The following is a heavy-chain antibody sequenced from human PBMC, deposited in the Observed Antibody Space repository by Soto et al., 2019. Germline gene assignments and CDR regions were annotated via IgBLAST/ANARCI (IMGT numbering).Heavy chain of an antibody. J-gene: IGHJ6*03. V-gene: IGHV3-23*01. CDR2: ISGSGGGT. CDR3: AKGLVVVPAAMSYYRDV. CDR1: GFSFSRYV. Sequence: EVQLLQSGGGLVQPGGSLRLACAASGFSFSRYVMSWVRQAPGKGLEWVASISGSGGGTYYIDSVKGRFTISRDNSKNTLDLQMNSLRPEDTAVYYCAKGLVVVPAAMSYYRDVWGKGTTVTVSS. D-gene: IGHD2-2*01.